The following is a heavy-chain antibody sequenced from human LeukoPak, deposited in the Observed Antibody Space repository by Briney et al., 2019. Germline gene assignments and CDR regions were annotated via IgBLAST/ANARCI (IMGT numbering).Heavy chain of an antibody. Sequence: PGGSLRLSCAASGFTFSSYAMHWVRQAPGKGLEWVAVISYDGSNKYYADSVKGRFTISRDNSKNTLYLQMNSLRAEDTAVYYCARDQSPIIAAAGIFDYWGQGTLVTVSS. CDR3: ARDQSPIIAAAGIFDY. J-gene: IGHJ4*02. CDR2: ISYDGSNK. V-gene: IGHV3-30*04. D-gene: IGHD6-13*01. CDR1: GFTFSSYA.